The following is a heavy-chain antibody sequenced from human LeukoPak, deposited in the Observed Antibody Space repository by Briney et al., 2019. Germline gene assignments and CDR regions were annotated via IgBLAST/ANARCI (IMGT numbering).Heavy chain of an antibody. J-gene: IGHJ6*03. CDR3: ARDSEKIVVPAALYYYYYYMDV. CDR2: INPNSGGT. D-gene: IGHD2-2*01. Sequence: ASVKVSCKASGYTFTGYYMHWVRQAPGQGLEWMGWINPNSGGTNYAQKFQGRVTMTRDTSISTAYMELSRLRSDDTAVYYCARDSEKIVVPAALYYYYYYMDVWGKGTTVTVSS. CDR1: GYTFTGYY. V-gene: IGHV1-2*02.